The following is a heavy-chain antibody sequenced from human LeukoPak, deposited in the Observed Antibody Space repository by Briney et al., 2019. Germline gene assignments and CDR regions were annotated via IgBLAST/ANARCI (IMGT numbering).Heavy chain of an antibody. V-gene: IGHV3-30-3*01. D-gene: IGHD1-1*01. Sequence: PGGSLRLSCAASGFTFSTYAMHWVRQAPGEGLEWVAVISYDGSNKYYADSVKGRFTISRDNSKNTLYLQMNSLRAEDTAVYYCASTTGPNWFDPWGQGTLVTVSS. CDR3: ASTTGPNWFDP. J-gene: IGHJ5*02. CDR2: ISYDGSNK. CDR1: GFTFSTYA.